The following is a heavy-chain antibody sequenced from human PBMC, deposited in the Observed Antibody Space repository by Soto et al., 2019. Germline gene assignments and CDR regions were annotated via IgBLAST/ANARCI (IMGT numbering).Heavy chain of an antibody. Sequence: SETLSLTCAVSGGSISSGGYSWSWIRQPPGKGLEWIGYIYHSGSTYYNPSLKSRVTISVDRSENQFSLKLSSVTAADTAVYYCARAPGYSGNWFDPWGQGTLVTSPQ. D-gene: IGHD1-26*01. CDR3: ARAPGYSGNWFDP. CDR2: IYHSGST. V-gene: IGHV4-30-2*01. J-gene: IGHJ5*02. CDR1: GGSISSGGYS.